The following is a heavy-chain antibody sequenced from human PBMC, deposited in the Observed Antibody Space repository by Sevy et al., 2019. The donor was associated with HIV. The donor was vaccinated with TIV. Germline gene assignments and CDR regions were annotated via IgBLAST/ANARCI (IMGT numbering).Heavy chain of an antibody. V-gene: IGHV4-30-4*02. CDR3: ANKSGYNHGPFDY. D-gene: IGHD5-12*01. CDR2: IHYSGGT. Sequence: SETLSLTCTVSGGSISNSESYWSWIRQVPGKGLEWIGYIHYSGGTYYNPFLESRVGMSVGTAEKQFSLRLNFMTEADTAVYYSANKSGYNHGPFDYWGPGILVTVSS. CDR1: GGSISNSESY. J-gene: IGHJ4*02.